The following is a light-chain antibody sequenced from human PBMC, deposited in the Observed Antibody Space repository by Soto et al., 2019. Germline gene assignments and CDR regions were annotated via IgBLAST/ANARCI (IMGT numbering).Light chain of an antibody. Sequence: DIQMTQSPSSLSASVGDRVTITCRASQSISSYLNWYQQKPGKAPKLLIYAASSLQSGVPSRFSGSGSGTDFTLTIISLQPDDFATYYCQQSYSTPLWTFGQGTKVEIK. CDR3: QQSYSTPLWT. CDR2: AAS. J-gene: IGKJ1*01. V-gene: IGKV1-39*01. CDR1: QSISSY.